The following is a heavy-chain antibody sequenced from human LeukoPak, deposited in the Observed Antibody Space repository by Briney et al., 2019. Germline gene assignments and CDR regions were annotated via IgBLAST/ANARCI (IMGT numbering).Heavy chain of an antibody. J-gene: IGHJ4*02. D-gene: IGHD1-26*01. CDR2: ISSSSSYI. Sequence: SGGSLRLSCAASGFTFSSYSMNWVRQAPGKGLEWVSSISSSSSYIYYADSVKGRFTISRDDSRNTLYLQMNSLRGDDTAVYYCAKDVGKWESLHFFDYWGQGTLVTVSS. V-gene: IGHV3-21*04. CDR1: GFTFSSYS. CDR3: AKDVGKWESLHFFDY.